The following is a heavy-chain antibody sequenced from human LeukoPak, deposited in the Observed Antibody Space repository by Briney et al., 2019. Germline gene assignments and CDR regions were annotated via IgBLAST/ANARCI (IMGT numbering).Heavy chain of an antibody. D-gene: IGHD4-17*01. CDR1: GDSISSGGYY. V-gene: IGHV4-31*03. J-gene: IGHJ5*02. CDR3: GRDLVKDGDYARWFDP. Sequence: SETLSLTCTVSGDSISSGGYYWSWIRQHPGKGLEWIGYIYYSGSTYYNPSLKSRVTISVDTSKNQFSLKLSSVTAADTAVYYCGRDLVKDGDYARWFDPWAQGTLVTVSS. CDR2: IYYSGST.